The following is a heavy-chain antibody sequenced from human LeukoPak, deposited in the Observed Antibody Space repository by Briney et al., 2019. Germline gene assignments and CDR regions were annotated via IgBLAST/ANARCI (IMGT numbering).Heavy chain of an antibody. CDR1: GYTFTSYG. Sequence: ASVKVSCKASGYTFTSYGISWVRQAPGQGLEWMGWISAYNGNTNYAQKLQGRVTMTTDTSTSTAYMELRSLRSDDTAVYYCATRLCRDGCDWYFDLWGRGTLVTVSS. D-gene: IGHD5-24*01. CDR2: ISAYNGNT. J-gene: IGHJ2*01. CDR3: ATRLCRDGCDWYFDL. V-gene: IGHV1-18*01.